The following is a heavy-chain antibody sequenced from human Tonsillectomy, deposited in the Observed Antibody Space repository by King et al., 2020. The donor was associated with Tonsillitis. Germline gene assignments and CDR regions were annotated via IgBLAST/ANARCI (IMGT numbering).Heavy chain of an antibody. CDR3: ARDRVLYNWVDR. Sequence: VQLVESGGGLVKPGGSLSLSCAASGFTFSSYSMNWVRQAPGKGLEWVSSISSSSSYIYYADSVKGRFTISRDNAKNSLYLQMNSLIAGDTAVYYCARDRVLYNWVDRWGQGALVTVSS. CDR1: GFTFSSYS. CDR2: ISSSSSYI. D-gene: IGHD2-8*01. J-gene: IGHJ5*02. V-gene: IGHV3-21*01.